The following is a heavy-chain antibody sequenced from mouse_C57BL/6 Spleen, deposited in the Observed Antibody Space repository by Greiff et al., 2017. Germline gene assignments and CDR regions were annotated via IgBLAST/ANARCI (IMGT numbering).Heavy chain of an antibody. CDR1: GYTFTDYN. J-gene: IGHJ2*01. CDR2: INPNNGGT. D-gene: IGHD1-1*01. V-gene: IGHV1-22*01. Sequence: EVQLQQSGPELVKPGASVKMSCKASGYTFTDYNMHWVKQSHGKSLESIGYINPNNGGTSYNQKFKGKATLTVNTSSSTAYMELRSLTSEDSAVYYCARGHYYGSSLDYWGQGTTLTVSS. CDR3: ARGHYYGSSLDY.